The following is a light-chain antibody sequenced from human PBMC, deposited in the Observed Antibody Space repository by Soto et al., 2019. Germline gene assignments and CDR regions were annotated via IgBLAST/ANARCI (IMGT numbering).Light chain of an antibody. V-gene: IGKV1-5*01. Sequence: DIQMTQSPSILSASVGDRVAITCRANESISNWLAWYQQKPGKAPQVLIYDASRLESGVAVRFSGSGSGTEFTLTISSLQPDDLATYYCQQYKSYSYTFGQGTNLEI. CDR3: QQYKSYSYT. J-gene: IGKJ2*01. CDR1: ESISNW. CDR2: DAS.